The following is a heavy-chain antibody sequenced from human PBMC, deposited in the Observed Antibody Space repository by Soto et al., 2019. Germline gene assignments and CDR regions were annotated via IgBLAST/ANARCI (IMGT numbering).Heavy chain of an antibody. Sequence: WTWIRQSPGKGLEGIRYIYYSGSTDYNPSLRGRLAISIDTSKNQFSLRLNSMTAADTAVYYCAGRDCSGTNCYYLDYYYMDVWGNGTTVTVSS. D-gene: IGHD2-2*01. CDR2: IYYSGST. CDR3: AGRDCSGTNCYYLDYYYMDV. J-gene: IGHJ6*03. V-gene: IGHV4-59*08.